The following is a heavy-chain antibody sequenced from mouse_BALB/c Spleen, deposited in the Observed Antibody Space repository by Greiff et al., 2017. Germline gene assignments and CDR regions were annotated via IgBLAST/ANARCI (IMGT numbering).Heavy chain of an antibody. CDR3: ARSPYYAMDY. V-gene: IGHV14-1*02. Sequence: VQLKESGAELVRPGALVKLSCKASGFNIKDYYMHWLKQRPEQGLEWIVWIDPENGNTIYDPKFQGKASITADTSSNTAYLQLSSLTSEDTAVYYCARSPYYAMDYWGQGTSVTVSS. CDR1: GFNIKDYY. J-gene: IGHJ4*01. CDR2: IDPENGNT.